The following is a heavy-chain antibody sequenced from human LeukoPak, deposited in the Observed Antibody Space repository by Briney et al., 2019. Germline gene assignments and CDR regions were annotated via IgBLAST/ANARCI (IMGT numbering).Heavy chain of an antibody. D-gene: IGHD6-19*01. CDR2: FSGSGGFT. CDR1: GFTFSNYA. CDR3: AKEIWLAYYFDY. V-gene: IGHV3-23*01. Sequence: PGGSLRLSCAASGFTFSNYAMTWVRQAPGKGLEWVSGFSGSGGFTYSADSVKGRFIISRDSSKNTLYLQMNSLRAEDTAVYYCAKEIWLAYYFDYWGQGTLVTVSS. J-gene: IGHJ4*02.